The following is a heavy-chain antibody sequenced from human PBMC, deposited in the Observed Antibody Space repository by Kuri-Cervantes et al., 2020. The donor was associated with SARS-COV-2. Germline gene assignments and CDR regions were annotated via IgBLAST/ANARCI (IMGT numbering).Heavy chain of an antibody. J-gene: IGHJ3*02. Sequence: GGSLRLSCAASGFTFSDHYMDWVRQAPGKGLEWVGRTRNKANSYTTEYAASVKGRFTISRDNSKNTLYLQMNSLRAEDTAVYYCAREYTGENAFDIWGQGTMVTVSS. CDR2: TRNKANSYTT. CDR1: GFTFSDHY. CDR3: AREYTGENAFDI. D-gene: IGHD3-16*01. V-gene: IGHV3-72*01.